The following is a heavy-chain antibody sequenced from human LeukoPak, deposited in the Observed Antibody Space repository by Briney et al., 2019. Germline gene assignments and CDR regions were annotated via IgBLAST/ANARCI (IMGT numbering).Heavy chain of an antibody. Sequence: SVKVSCKASGYTFTGYYIHWVRQAPGQGLEWMGRIIPILGIANYAQKFQGRVTITADKSTSTAYMELSSLRSEDTGVYYCARDMGRGATMCWGQGTLVTVSS. J-gene: IGHJ4*02. V-gene: IGHV1-69*04. CDR1: GYTFTGYY. CDR3: ARDMGRGATMC. D-gene: IGHD1-26*01. CDR2: IIPILGIA.